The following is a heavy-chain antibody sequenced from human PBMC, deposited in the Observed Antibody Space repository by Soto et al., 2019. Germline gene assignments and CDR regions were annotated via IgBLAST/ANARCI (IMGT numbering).Heavy chain of an antibody. Sequence: PGGSLRLSCAASGFTFSTYGIHWVRQAPGKGLEWVAVISYDGSNEYYADSVQGRFTISRDNSKNTLFLQMNSLRAEDTAVYYCAKAPSSGWSYYSYGMDVWGQGTTVTVSS. D-gene: IGHD6-19*01. CDR3: AKAPSSGWSYYSYGMDV. V-gene: IGHV3-30*18. CDR1: GFTFSTYG. CDR2: ISYDGSNE. J-gene: IGHJ6*02.